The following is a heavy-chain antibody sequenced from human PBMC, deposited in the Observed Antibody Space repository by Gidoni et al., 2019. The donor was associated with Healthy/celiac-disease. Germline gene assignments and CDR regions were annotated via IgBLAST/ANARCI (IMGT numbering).Heavy chain of an antibody. V-gene: IGHV1-8*01. CDR3: VPGYSGYVNFDY. J-gene: IGHJ4*02. D-gene: IGHD5-12*01. Sequence: QVQLVQSGAEVQKPGASVTVSCKASGYPFTSYDINWVRQATGQGRAWMGWMNPNSGNTGYAQKFQGRVTMTRNTSISTAYMELSSLRSEDTAVYYCVPGYSGYVNFDYWGQGTLVTVSS. CDR2: MNPNSGNT. CDR1: GYPFTSYD.